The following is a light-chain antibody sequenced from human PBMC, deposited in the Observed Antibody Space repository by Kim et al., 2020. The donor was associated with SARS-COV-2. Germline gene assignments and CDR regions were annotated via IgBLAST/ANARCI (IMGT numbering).Light chain of an antibody. V-gene: IGLV2-14*03. CDR3: SSYTSSSTLV. CDR2: DVS. CDR1: SCDVGGYNY. J-gene: IGLJ3*02. Sequence: GQSITISCTGTSCDVGGYNYVSWYQQHPGKASKLMNYDVSNRPSGVSNRFSGSKSGNTASLTISGLQAEDEADYYCSSYTSSSTLVFGGGTKLTVL.